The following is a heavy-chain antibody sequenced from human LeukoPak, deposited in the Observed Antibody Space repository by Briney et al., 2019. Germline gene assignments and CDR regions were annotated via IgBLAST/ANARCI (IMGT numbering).Heavy chain of an antibody. CDR1: GFSFSGYW. V-gene: IGHV3-74*01. J-gene: IGHJ4*02. CDR2: INSDGSST. CDR3: VRSWGVRGVNLDY. D-gene: IGHD3-10*01. Sequence: GGSLRLSCAASGFSFSGYWMHWVRQAPGKGLVWVSRINSDGSSTTYADSVKGRFTISRDNAKNTLYLQMNSLRVEDTAVYYCVRSWGVRGVNLDYWAQGTLVTVSS.